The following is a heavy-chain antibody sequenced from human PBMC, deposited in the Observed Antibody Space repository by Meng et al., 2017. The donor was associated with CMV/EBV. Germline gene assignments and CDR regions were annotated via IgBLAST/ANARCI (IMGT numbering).Heavy chain of an antibody. J-gene: IGHJ5*02. D-gene: IGHD2-2*01. Sequence: ASVKVSCKASGYTFTGYYMHWVRQAPGQGLEWMGWINPNSGGTNYAQKFQGRVTMTRDKSISTAYMELSRLRSDDTAVYYCARVDCSSTSCYLRFDPWGQGTLVTVSS. V-gene: IGHV1-2*02. CDR1: GYTFTGYY. CDR2: INPNSGGT. CDR3: ARVDCSSTSCYLRFDP.